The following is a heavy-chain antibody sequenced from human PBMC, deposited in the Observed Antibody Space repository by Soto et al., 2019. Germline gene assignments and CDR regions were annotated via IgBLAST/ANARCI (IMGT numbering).Heavy chain of an antibody. Sequence: SETLSLTCTVSGGSVSSSNYYWNWIRQHPGKGLEWIGYIYYSGSTYYNPSLKSRITISIDTSKNQFSLKLSSVTAADTAVYYCARDFGLSRPGDYFQHWGQGTLVTVSS. D-gene: IGHD3-3*01. CDR1: GGSVSSSNYY. CDR3: ARDFGLSRPGDYFQH. V-gene: IGHV4-31*03. J-gene: IGHJ1*01. CDR2: IYYSGST.